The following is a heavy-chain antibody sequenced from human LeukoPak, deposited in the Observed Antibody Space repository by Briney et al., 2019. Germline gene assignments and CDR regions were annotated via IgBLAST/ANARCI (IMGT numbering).Heavy chain of an antibody. D-gene: IGHD3-10*01. J-gene: IGHJ4*02. Sequence: SETLSLTCTVSGVSVSSSHYWGWIRQPPGKGLEWIGSIYYGGSTYYNPSLRSRVTTSVDTSKNQFSLKLSSVTAADTAVYYCAVEVRESVTLINGDCWGQGTLVTVSS. CDR2: IYYGGST. CDR3: AVEVRESVTLINGDC. CDR1: GVSVSSSHY. V-gene: IGHV4-39*07.